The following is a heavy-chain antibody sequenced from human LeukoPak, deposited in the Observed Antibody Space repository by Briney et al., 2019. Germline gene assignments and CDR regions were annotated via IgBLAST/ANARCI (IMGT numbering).Heavy chain of an antibody. CDR1: GYTFTNYD. Sequence: ASVKVSCKASGYTFTNYDINWVRQATGQGLEWMGYMKPNSGSTGYAQKFQGRVTMTTDTSTSTAYMELRSLRSDDTAVYYCARDITVTAPGDYWGQGTLVTVSS. V-gene: IGHV1-8*01. CDR3: ARDITVTAPGDY. D-gene: IGHD2-21*02. J-gene: IGHJ4*02. CDR2: MKPNSGST.